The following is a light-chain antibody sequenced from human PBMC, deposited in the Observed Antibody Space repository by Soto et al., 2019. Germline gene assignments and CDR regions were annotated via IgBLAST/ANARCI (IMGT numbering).Light chain of an antibody. CDR2: GAS. CDR3: QQYGNSPLT. J-gene: IGKJ4*02. Sequence: EIVLTQSPGTLSLSPGERATLSCRASQSVTSSYLAWYQQKPGQAPRLLIYGASSRATGIPDRFSGSGSGTDFTLTSSRLEPEDFAGYYCQQYGNSPLTFGGGTKVEIK. V-gene: IGKV3-20*01. CDR1: QSVTSSY.